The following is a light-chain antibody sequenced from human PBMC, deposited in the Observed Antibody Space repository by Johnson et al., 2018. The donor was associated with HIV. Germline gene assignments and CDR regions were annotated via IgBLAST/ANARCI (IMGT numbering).Light chain of an antibody. J-gene: IGLJ1*01. CDR3: GTCDSSLSAGGFV. Sequence: SVLTQPPSVSAAPGQKVTISCSGSSSNIGNNYVSWYQQLPGTAPKLLIYENNKRPSGIPDRFSGSKSGTSATLGITGLQTGDEADYYCGTCDSSLSAGGFVFGTGNKVTVL. CDR1: SSNIGNNY. CDR2: ENN. V-gene: IGLV1-51*02.